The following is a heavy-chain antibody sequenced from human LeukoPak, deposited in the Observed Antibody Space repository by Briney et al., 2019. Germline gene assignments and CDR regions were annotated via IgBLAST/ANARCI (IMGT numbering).Heavy chain of an antibody. Sequence: PMFGKANYAQKFQGRVTITADESTSTAYMELSSLRSDDTAVYYCARGWLAETTVVTPYNYWGQGTLVTVSS. V-gene: IGHV1-69*01. D-gene: IGHD4-23*01. J-gene: IGHJ4*02. CDR3: ARGWLAETTVVTPYNY. CDR2: PMFGKA.